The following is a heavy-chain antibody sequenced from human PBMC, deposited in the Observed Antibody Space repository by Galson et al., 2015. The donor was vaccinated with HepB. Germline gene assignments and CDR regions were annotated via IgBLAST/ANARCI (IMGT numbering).Heavy chain of an antibody. CDR1: GSTFSSYW. J-gene: IGHJ6*03. Sequence: SLRLSCAASGSTFSSYWMSWVRQAPGKGLEWVANIKQDGSEKYYVDSVKGRFTISRDNAKNSLYLQMNSLRAEDTAVYYCVRDRHIVGATTGYYYYYMDVWGKGTTVTVSS. CDR2: IKQDGSEK. D-gene: IGHD1-26*01. CDR3: VRDRHIVGATTGYYYYYMDV. V-gene: IGHV3-7*03.